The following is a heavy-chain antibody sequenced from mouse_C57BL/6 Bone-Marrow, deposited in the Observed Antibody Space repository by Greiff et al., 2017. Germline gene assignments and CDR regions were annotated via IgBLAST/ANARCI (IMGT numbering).Heavy chain of an antibody. V-gene: IGHV1-69*01. CDR1: GYTFTSYW. D-gene: IGHD3-3*01. Sequence: VQLQQPGAELVMPGASVKLSCKASGYTFTSYWMPWVKQRPGQGLEWIGEIDPSDSYTNYNQKFKCKSTLTVDKTSSTAYMQRSSLTSEDSAVYYCARGDCSPFDYWGQGTTLTVSA. CDR3: ARGDCSPFDY. CDR2: IDPSDSYT. J-gene: IGHJ2*01.